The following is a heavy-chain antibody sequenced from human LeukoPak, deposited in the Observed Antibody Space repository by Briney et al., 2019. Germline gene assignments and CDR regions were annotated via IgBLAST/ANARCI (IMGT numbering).Heavy chain of an antibody. CDR2: ISSSSSYI. V-gene: IGHV3-21*04. CDR1: GFTFSSYN. Sequence: PGGSLRLSCAASGFTFSSYNMNWVRQAPGKGLEWVSSISSSSSYIYYTDSVKGRFTISRDNSKNTLYLQMNSLRAEDTAVYYCAKGHGSPDYWGQGILVTVSS. CDR3: AKGHGSPDY. D-gene: IGHD6-13*01. J-gene: IGHJ4*02.